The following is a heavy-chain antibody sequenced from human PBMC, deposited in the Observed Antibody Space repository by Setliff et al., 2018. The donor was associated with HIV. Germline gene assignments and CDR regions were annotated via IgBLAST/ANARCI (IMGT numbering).Heavy chain of an antibody. V-gene: IGHV3-23*01. J-gene: IGHJ4*01. CDR3: AKDGISGGAYPPYYFDY. CDR1: GFTFNTYA. CDR2: ISGSGDRT. Sequence: HPGGSLSLSCAASGFTFNTYAMSWVRQAPGKGLEWVSVISGSGDRTFYADSVKGRFTISRDNSKNTLYLQINGLRVEDTAIYYCAKDGISGGAYPPYYFDYWGHGTLVTVSS. D-gene: IGHD2-15*01.